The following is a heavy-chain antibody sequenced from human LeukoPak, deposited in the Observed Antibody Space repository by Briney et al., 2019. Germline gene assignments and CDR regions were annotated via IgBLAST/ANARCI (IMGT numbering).Heavy chain of an antibody. D-gene: IGHD6-13*01. CDR3: AKAPYSSSWGIDY. CDR1: GFTFASNA. J-gene: IGHJ4*02. V-gene: IGHV3-23*01. Sequence: GGSLRLSCAASGFTFASNAMSWVLQAPGKGLKWVSSITGSVGSTYYADSVKGRFTISRDISKNTLYLQMNSLRAEDTAVYYCAKAPYSSSWGIDYWGQGTLVTVSS. CDR2: ITGSVGST.